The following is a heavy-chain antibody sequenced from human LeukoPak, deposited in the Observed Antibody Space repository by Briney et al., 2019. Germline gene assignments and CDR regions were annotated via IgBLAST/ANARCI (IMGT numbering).Heavy chain of an antibody. D-gene: IGHD3-22*01. CDR3: ARSGYYYDFDY. Sequence: SETLSLTCTVSGGSIISSSSYWGWIRQPPGKGLEWIGSIYYGGSTFYNPSLRSRVIISLDTSKNQFSLKVSSVTAADTAVYYCARSGYYYDFDYWGQGTLVTVSS. V-gene: IGHV4-39*07. CDR1: GGSIISSSSY. J-gene: IGHJ4*02. CDR2: IYYGGST.